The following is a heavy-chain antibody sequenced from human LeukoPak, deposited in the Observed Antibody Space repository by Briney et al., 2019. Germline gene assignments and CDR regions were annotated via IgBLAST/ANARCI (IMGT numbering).Heavy chain of an antibody. CDR2: INHSGST. CDR1: GGSFSGYY. Sequence: PSETLSLTCAVYGGSFSGYYWSWIRQPPGKGLEWIGEINHSGSTNYNPSLKSRVTISVDTSKNQFSLKLGSVTAADTAVYYCARGSRWLADYWGQGTLVTVSS. D-gene: IGHD6-19*01. V-gene: IGHV4-34*01. J-gene: IGHJ4*02. CDR3: ARGSRWLADY.